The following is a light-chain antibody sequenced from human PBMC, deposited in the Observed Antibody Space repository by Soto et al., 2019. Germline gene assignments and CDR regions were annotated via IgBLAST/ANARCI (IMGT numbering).Light chain of an antibody. J-gene: IGLJ3*02. V-gene: IGLV2-14*03. CDR1: SSDVGGYKY. Sequence: QSALTQPASVCGSPGQSITISCIGTSSDVGGYKYVSWYQQHPGKAPKLMIFDVSHRSSGASNRFSGSKSGNTASLTISGLQAEDEADYYCSSYTSSTTWVFGGGTKLTVL. CDR3: SSYTSSTTWV. CDR2: DVS.